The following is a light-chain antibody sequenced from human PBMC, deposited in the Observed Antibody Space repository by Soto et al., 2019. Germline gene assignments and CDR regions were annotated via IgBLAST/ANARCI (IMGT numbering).Light chain of an antibody. Sequence: DIQMTQSPSTRSASVGDRVTITCRASQSISSWLAWYQQKPGKAPKLLIYKASTLKSGVPSRFSGSGSGTEFTLTISSLQPDDFATYYCQHYNSYSEAFGQGTNVDI. V-gene: IGKV1-5*03. CDR2: KAS. CDR1: QSISSW. CDR3: QHYNSYSEA. J-gene: IGKJ1*01.